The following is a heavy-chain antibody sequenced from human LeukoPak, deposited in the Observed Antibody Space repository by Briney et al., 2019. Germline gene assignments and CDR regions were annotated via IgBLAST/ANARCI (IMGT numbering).Heavy chain of an antibody. CDR1: GGTFSSYA. V-gene: IGHV1-69*13. D-gene: IGHD1-14*01. CDR3: ARDQPMGSTFDP. J-gene: IGHJ5*02. Sequence: ASVKVPCKASGGTFSSYAISWVRQAPGQGLEWMGGIIPIFGTANYAQKFQGRVTITADESTSTAYMELSSLRSEDTAVYYCARDQPMGSTFDPWGQGTLVTVSS. CDR2: IIPIFGTA.